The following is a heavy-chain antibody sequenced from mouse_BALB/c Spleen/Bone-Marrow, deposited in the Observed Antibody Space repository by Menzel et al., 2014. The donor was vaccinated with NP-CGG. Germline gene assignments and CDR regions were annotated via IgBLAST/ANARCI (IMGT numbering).Heavy chain of an antibody. CDR1: GYTFXDYY. CDR3: ARILYWYFDV. J-gene: IGHJ1*01. V-gene: IGHV1-84*02. Sequence: QVQLQQPGPELVKPGASVKISCKASGYTFXDYYINWVKQKPGQGLEWIGWIYPGSGNTKYNEKFKGKATLTVDTSSSTAYMQLSSLTSEDTAVYFCARILYWYFDVWGAGTTVTVSS. CDR2: IYPGSGNT.